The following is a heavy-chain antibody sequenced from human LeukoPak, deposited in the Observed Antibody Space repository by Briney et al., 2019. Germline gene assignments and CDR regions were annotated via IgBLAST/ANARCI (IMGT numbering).Heavy chain of an antibody. Sequence: ASVKVSCKASGYTFTGYYMHWVRQAPGQGPEWMGRINPNSGGTNYAQKFQGRVTMTRDTSISTAYMELSRLRSDDTAVYYCAREAIAVAGSTEFDYWGQGTLVTVSS. CDR3: AREAIAVAGSTEFDY. J-gene: IGHJ4*02. D-gene: IGHD6-19*01. CDR2: INPNSGGT. CDR1: GYTFTGYY. V-gene: IGHV1-2*06.